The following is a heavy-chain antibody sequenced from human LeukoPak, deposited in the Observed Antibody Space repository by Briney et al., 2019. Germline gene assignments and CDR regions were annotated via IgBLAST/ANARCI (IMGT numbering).Heavy chain of an antibody. Sequence: PGGSLRLSCAASGFTFSSYWMHWVRQAPGKGLVWVSRINSDGGSTNYADSVKGRFTISRDNAKNTLYLQMNSLRAEDTAVYYCARDRSSSWYWFDHWGQGTLVTVSS. CDR3: ARDRSSSWYWFDH. D-gene: IGHD6-13*01. CDR2: INSDGGST. J-gene: IGHJ5*02. CDR1: GFTFSSYW. V-gene: IGHV3-74*01.